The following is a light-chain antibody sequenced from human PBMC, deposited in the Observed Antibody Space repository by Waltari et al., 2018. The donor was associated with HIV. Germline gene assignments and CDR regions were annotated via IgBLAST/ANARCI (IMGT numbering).Light chain of an antibody. CDR3: QQYYSLPWT. V-gene: IGKV4-1*01. CDR2: WAS. Sequence: DIVMTQSPDSLPVSLGGRATINCKSSQSVLSSSNNKNYLVWYQQKPGQPPNVLIYWASTRESGVPDRFSGGGSGTDFTLTISSLQAEDVAVYYCQQYYSLPWTFGQGTKVEIK. J-gene: IGKJ1*01. CDR1: QSVLSSSNNKNY.